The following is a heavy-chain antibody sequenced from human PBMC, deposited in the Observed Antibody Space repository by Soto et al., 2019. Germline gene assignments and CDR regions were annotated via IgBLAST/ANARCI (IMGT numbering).Heavy chain of an antibody. CDR2: IYYSGST. Sequence: SETLSLTCTGSGGSIITYYWSWIRHPPGKGLEWIGYIYYSGSTNYNPSLKSRVTISVDTSKNQFSLKLSSVTAADTAVYYCARRWGDAFDIWGQGTMVT. D-gene: IGHD1-26*01. CDR3: ARRWGDAFDI. V-gene: IGHV4-59*01. J-gene: IGHJ3*02. CDR1: GGSIITYY.